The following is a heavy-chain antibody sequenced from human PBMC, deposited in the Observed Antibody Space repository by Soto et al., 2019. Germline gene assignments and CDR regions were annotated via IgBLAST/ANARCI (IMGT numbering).Heavy chain of an antibody. CDR2: IYYSGNT. CDR1: GGSIRSGGYY. D-gene: IGHD5-18*01. Sequence: SETLSLTCTVSGGSIRSGGYYWSWVRQNPRRGLEWIGNIYYSGNTYYNPSLKRRLTISVDTSKNQFSLNLSSVTAADTAVYYCARDRLMATAGTARHYCGLDVWGQGTTVTVSS. V-gene: IGHV4-31*03. J-gene: IGHJ6*02. CDR3: ARDRLMATAGTARHYCGLDV.